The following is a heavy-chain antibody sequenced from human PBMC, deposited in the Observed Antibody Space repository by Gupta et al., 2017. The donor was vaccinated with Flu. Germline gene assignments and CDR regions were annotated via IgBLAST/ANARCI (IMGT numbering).Heavy chain of an antibody. V-gene: IGHV3-23*01. CDR2: ISGSGGST. J-gene: IGHJ1*01. Sequence: EVQLLESGGGLVQPGGSLRLSCAASGFTFSSYAMSWVRQAPGKGLEWVSAISGSGGSTYYADSVKGRFTISRDNSKNTLYLQMNSLRAEDTAVYYCANPLGHYYDSSGYYFPKNEYFQHWGQGTLVTVSS. CDR1: GFTFSSYA. CDR3: ANPLGHYYDSSGYYFPKNEYFQH. D-gene: IGHD3-22*01.